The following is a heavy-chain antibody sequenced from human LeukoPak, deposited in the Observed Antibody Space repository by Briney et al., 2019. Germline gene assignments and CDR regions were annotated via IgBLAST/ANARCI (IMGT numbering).Heavy chain of an antibody. CDR1: GFTFSNYW. D-gene: IGHD4-17*01. Sequence: TGGSLRLSCAASGFTFSNYWMHWVRQVPEKGLVWVSRINPGGSSTTYADSVKGRFTISRDNSKNTLYLQMNSLRAEDTAVYYCAKYTAFGDPSGYWGQGTLVTVSS. CDR3: AKYTAFGDPSGY. V-gene: IGHV3-74*01. CDR2: INPGGSST. J-gene: IGHJ4*02.